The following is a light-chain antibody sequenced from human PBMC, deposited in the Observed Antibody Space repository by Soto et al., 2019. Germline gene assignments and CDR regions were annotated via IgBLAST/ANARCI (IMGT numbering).Light chain of an antibody. Sequence: DIVMTQSPDSLPVSLGERATINCKSSQSLLYSSNNKNYLAWYQQKPGQPPKLLIFWASTRESGVPDRFSGSGSGTDFTLTISRLQAEDVAGYYCQQYDYTPYSVGQGTKLEIK. J-gene: IGKJ2*03. CDR1: QSLLYSSNNKNY. V-gene: IGKV4-1*01. CDR3: QQYDYTPYS. CDR2: WAS.